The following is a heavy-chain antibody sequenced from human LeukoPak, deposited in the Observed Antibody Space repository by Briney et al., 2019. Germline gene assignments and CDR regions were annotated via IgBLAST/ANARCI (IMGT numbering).Heavy chain of an antibody. V-gene: IGHV4-59*01. CDR3: ARYIVSYPHDAFDI. D-gene: IGHD1-26*01. CDR2: IYYSGST. Sequence: SETLSLTCAVYGGSFSGYHWSWIRQPPGKGLEWIGYIYYSGSTSYNPSLKSRVTISVDTSKKQFSLKLSSVTAADTAFYYCARYIVSYPHDAFDIWGQGTMVTVSS. J-gene: IGHJ3*02. CDR1: GGSFSGYH.